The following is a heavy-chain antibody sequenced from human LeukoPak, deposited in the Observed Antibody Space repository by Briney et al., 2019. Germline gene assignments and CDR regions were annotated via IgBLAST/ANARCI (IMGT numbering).Heavy chain of an antibody. Sequence: QTGGSLRLSCAASGFTFSSYAMHWVRQAPGKGLEWVAVISYDGSNKYYADSVKGRFTISRDNSKNTLYLQMNSLRAEDTAVYYCAKVSPDLSGWYDYWGQGTLITVSS. V-gene: IGHV3-30-3*01. CDR3: AKVSPDLSGWYDY. J-gene: IGHJ4*02. CDR1: GFTFSSYA. CDR2: ISYDGSNK. D-gene: IGHD6-19*01.